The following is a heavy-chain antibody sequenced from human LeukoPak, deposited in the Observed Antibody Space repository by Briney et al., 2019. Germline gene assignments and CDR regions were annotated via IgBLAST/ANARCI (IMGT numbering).Heavy chain of an antibody. CDR2: IYSGGTT. D-gene: IGHD4-23*01. V-gene: IGHV3-53*01. CDR1: GFTFSSYW. Sequence: GGSLRLSCAASGFTFSSYWMHWVRQAPGKGLEWVSLIYSGGTTYYADSVKGRFTISRDNSKNTLYLQMNSLRAEDTAVYYCARRVGGYSHPYDYWGQGILVTVSS. CDR3: ARRVGGYSHPYDY. J-gene: IGHJ4*02.